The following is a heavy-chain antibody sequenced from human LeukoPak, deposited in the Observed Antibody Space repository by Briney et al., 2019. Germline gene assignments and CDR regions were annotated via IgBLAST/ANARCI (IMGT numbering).Heavy chain of an antibody. D-gene: IGHD3-9*01. CDR1: GGSISSSSYY. CDR3: ARQCDILAGYCPDQGAFDP. V-gene: IGHV4-39*01. J-gene: IGHJ5*02. Sequence: SETLSLTCTVSGGSISSSSYYWGWIRQPPGKGLEWIGSIYYSESTYYNPSLKSRVTISVDTSKHQFSLKLSAVTAADTAVYYWARQCDILAGYCPDQGAFDPWGQGTLVTVSS. CDR2: IYYSEST.